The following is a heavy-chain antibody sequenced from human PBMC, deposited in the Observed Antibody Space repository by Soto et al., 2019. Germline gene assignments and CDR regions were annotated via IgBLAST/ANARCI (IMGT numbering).Heavy chain of an antibody. CDR3: ARVPGP. V-gene: IGHV4-30-2*01. Sequence: SETLSLTCALSGGSISSGGYSWSWIRQPPGKGLEWIGYIYHSVSTYYNPSLKSRVTISVDRSKNQFSLKLSSVTAEDTAVYYCARVPGPCGQETLVTVGS. J-gene: IGHJ5*02. CDR2: IYHSVST. CDR1: GGSISSGGYS.